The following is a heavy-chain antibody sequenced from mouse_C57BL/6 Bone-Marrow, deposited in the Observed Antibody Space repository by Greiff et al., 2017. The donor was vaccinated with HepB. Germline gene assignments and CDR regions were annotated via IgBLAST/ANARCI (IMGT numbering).Heavy chain of an antibody. Sequence: EVMLVESGGGLVQPGGSLKLSCAASGFTFSDYGMAWVRQAPRKGPEWVAFISNLAYSIYYADTVTGRFTISRENAKNTLYLEMSSLRSEDTAMYYCARRNYGNYAMDYWGQGTSVTVSS. J-gene: IGHJ4*01. CDR2: ISNLAYSI. V-gene: IGHV5-15*01. CDR1: GFTFSDYG. CDR3: ARRNYGNYAMDY. D-gene: IGHD2-1*01.